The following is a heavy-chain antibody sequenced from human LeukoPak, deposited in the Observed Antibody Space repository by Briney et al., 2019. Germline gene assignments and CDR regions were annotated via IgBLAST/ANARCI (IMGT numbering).Heavy chain of an antibody. CDR3: ARDVGAILRPGNWFDP. Sequence: ASVTVSCKASGGTFSSYAISWVRQAPGQGLEWMGGIIPIFGTANYGQKFQGRVTITTDESTSTAYMELSSLRSEDTAAYYRARDVGAILRPGNWFDPWGQGTLVTVSS. CDR1: GGTFSSYA. J-gene: IGHJ5*02. CDR2: IIPIFGTA. V-gene: IGHV1-69*05. D-gene: IGHD1-26*01.